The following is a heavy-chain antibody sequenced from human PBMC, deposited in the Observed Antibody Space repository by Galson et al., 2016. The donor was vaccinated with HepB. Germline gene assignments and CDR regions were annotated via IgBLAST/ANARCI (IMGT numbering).Heavy chain of an antibody. V-gene: IGHV3-9*01. CDR2: LYYNSDRI. J-gene: IGHJ6*02. CDR1: GFTFDDSA. Sequence: SLRPSCAASGFTFDDSAMHWVRQTPGKGLEWVSGLYYNSDRIGHADSVRGRFTISRDNARNSLYLQMNSLEAEDSALYYCVRDMAPGGAGVWGQGTTVTVSS. D-gene: IGHD3-16*01. CDR3: VRDMAPGGAGV.